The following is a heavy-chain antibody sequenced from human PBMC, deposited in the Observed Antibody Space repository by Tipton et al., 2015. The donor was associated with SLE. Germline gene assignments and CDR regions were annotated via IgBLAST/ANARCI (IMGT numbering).Heavy chain of an antibody. CDR3: ARDLTGLGFDY. V-gene: IGHV4-38-2*02. J-gene: IGHJ4*02. Sequence: TLSLTCTVSGYSISSGYYWGWIRQPPGKGLEWIGRIYTSGSTNYNPSLKSRVTISVDTSKNQFSLKLSSVTAADTAVYYCARDLTGLGFDYWGQGTLVTVSS. D-gene: IGHD1-20*01. CDR1: GYSISSGYY. CDR2: IYTSGST.